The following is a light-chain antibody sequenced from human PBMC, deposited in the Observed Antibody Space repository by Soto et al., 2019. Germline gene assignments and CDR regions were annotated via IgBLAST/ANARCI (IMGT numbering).Light chain of an antibody. CDR1: QSISNY. CDR3: QQTYSTPLT. CDR2: TAS. J-gene: IGKJ4*01. Sequence: DIQMTQSPSSLSASVGDRVTITCRASQSISNYLNWYQQQPGKAPKLLIYTASSLLSGVPSRFSGSGSGTDFTLTISTLQPEDFATYYCQQTYSTPLTFGGGTKVEIK. V-gene: IGKV1-39*01.